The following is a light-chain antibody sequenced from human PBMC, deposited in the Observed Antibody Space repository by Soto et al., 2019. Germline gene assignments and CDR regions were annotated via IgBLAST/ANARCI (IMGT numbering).Light chain of an antibody. CDR2: KAS. CDR1: QSISGW. CDR3: QQYKTYSPLT. V-gene: IGKV1-5*03. J-gene: IGKJ4*01. Sequence: DIQMTQSPSTLSASVGDTVTITCRASQSISGWLAWYQQKPGKAPNLLIYKASRLESGVPSRFSGSGSGTEFTLTISSLQPDDFATYHCQQYKTYSPLTFGGGTKVEIK.